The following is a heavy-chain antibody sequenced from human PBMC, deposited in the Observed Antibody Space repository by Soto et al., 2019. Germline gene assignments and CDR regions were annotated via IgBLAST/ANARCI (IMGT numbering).Heavy chain of an antibody. CDR3: ARVMTTVTTGAFEI. CDR2: ISYDGSNK. V-gene: IGHV3-30-3*01. Sequence: GGSLRLSCAASGFTFSSYAMHWVRQAPGKGLEWVAVISYDGSNKYYADSVKGRFTISRDNSKNTLYLQMNSLRAEDTAVYYCARVMTTVTTGAFEIRGQGSMVTVSS. CDR1: GFTFSSYA. D-gene: IGHD4-17*01. J-gene: IGHJ3*02.